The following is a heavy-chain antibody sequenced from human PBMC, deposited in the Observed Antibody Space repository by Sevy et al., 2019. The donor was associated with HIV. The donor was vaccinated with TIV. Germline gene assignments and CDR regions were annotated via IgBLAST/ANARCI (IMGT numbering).Heavy chain of an antibody. CDR2: IWYDGSNK. Sequence: GGSLRLSCTASGFTFRNYGMQWVRQAPGKGLEWMALIWYDGSNKYYADSVNGRFTISRDNSKNTLYMQMNSLRAEDTAVYYCATARVSRGPDRGYYFDYWGQGTLVTVSS. J-gene: IGHJ4*02. D-gene: IGHD3-22*01. CDR1: GFTFRNYG. CDR3: ATARVSRGPDRGYYFDY. V-gene: IGHV3-33*03.